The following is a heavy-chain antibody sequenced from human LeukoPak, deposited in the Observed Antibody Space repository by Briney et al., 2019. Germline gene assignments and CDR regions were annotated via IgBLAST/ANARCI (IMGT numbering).Heavy chain of an antibody. D-gene: IGHD6-13*01. V-gene: IGHV3-48*03. CDR3: ARRPGYSSSWPQDYYYGMDV. Sequence: GESLKISCAASGFTFSSYEMNWVRQAPGKGLEWVSYISSSGSTIYYADSVKGRFTISRDNAKNSLYLQMNSLRAEDTAVYYCARRPGYSSSWPQDYYYGMDVWGQGTTVTVSS. CDR1: GFTFSSYE. CDR2: ISSSGSTI. J-gene: IGHJ6*02.